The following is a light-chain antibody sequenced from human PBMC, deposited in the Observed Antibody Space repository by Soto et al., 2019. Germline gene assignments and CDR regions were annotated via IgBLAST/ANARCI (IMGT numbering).Light chain of an antibody. V-gene: IGLV2-14*01. CDR2: DVS. Sequence: QSALTQPASGSGSPGQSITISCTGTSSDVGAYNYVSWYQQHPGKAPKLMICDVSNRPSGVSNRFSGSKSGNTASLTISGLQAEDEADYYCSSYTSSSTLVFGTGTKLTVL. CDR1: SSDVGAYNY. J-gene: IGLJ1*01. CDR3: SSYTSSSTLV.